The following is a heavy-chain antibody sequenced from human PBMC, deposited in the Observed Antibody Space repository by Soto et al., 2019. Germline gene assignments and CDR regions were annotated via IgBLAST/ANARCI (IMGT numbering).Heavy chain of an antibody. Sequence: GGSLRLSCAASGFTFSSYGMHWVRQAPGKGLEWVAVISYDGSNKYYADSVKGRFTTSRDNSKNTLYLQMNSLRAEDTAVYYCAKAPLRVPLGIFDYWGQGTLVTVSS. D-gene: IGHD1-1*01. CDR1: GFTFSSYG. CDR3: AKAPLRVPLGIFDY. J-gene: IGHJ4*02. V-gene: IGHV3-30*18. CDR2: ISYDGSNK.